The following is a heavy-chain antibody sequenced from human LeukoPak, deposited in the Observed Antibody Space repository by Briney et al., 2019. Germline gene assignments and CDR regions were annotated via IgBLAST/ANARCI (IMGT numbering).Heavy chain of an antibody. CDR1: RFTFSNYA. CDR3: ARAGSTFMVHEAFDI. Sequence: GGSLRLSCAASRFTFSNYAIHWVRQAPGKGLEWVAVTSYDGINKYYADSVKGRFTISRDNSKNTLYLQMNSLRAEDTAVYYCARAGSTFMVHEAFDIWGQGTMVTVSS. CDR2: TSYDGINK. V-gene: IGHV3-30*04. J-gene: IGHJ3*02. D-gene: IGHD3-10*01.